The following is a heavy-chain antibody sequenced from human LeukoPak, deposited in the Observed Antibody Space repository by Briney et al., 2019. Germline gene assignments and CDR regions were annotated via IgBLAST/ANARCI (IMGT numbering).Heavy chain of an antibody. D-gene: IGHD4-4*01. CDR2: ISWNSGSI. CDR3: AKDILMTTSSWYYYGMDV. J-gene: IGHJ6*02. Sequence: GRSLRLPCAASGFTFDDYAMHWVRQAPGKGLEWVSGISWNSGSIGYADSVKGRFTISRDNAKNSLYLQMNSLRAEDTALYYCAKDILMTTSSWYYYGMDVWGQGTTVTVSS. V-gene: IGHV3-9*01. CDR1: GFTFDDYA.